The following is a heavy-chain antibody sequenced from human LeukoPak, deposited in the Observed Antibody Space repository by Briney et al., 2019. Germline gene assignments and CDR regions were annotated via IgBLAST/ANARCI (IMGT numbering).Heavy chain of an antibody. Sequence: GGSLRLSCAASGFTFSSYAMHWVRQAPGKGLEWVAVISYDGSNKYYADSVKGRFTISRDNSKNTLYLQMNSLRAEDTAVYYCARDGRLFGVVSWFDPWGQGTLVTVSS. D-gene: IGHD3-3*01. CDR3: ARDGRLFGVVSWFDP. CDR2: ISYDGSNK. CDR1: GFTFSSYA. J-gene: IGHJ5*02. V-gene: IGHV3-30-3*01.